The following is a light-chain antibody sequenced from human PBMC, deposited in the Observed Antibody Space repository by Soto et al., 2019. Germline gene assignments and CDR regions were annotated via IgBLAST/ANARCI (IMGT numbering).Light chain of an antibody. CDR1: QSIDTH. CDR3: QQTYSPPAT. V-gene: IGKV1-39*01. CDR2: EAS. J-gene: IGKJ1*01. Sequence: DIRMTQSPSSLSASVGDRVTIACRASQSIDTHLNWYQQHPGKAPNALIYEASNLQSGVPSRFSGSGSGTDFPLTISGLQPDDSAPYYCQQTYSPPATFVQGTKVEIK.